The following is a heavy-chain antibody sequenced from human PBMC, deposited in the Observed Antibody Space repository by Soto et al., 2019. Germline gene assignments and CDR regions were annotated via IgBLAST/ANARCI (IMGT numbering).Heavy chain of an antibody. J-gene: IGHJ6*02. D-gene: IGHD2-15*01. CDR3: ARELPWHSVVVVAATGYGMDV. CDR2: IWYDGSNK. CDR1: GFTFSSYG. Sequence: GGSLRLSCAASGFTFSSYGMHWVRQAPGKGLEWVAVIWYDGSNKYYADSVKGRFTISRDNSKNTLYLQMNSLRAEDTAVYYCARELPWHSVVVVAATGYGMDVWGQGTTVTVSS. V-gene: IGHV3-33*01.